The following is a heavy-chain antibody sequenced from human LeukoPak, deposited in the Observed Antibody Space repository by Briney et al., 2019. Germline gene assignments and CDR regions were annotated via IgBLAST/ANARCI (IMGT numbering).Heavy chain of an antibody. J-gene: IGHJ4*02. V-gene: IGHV3-74*01. Sequence: GGSLRLSCAASGFTFSSYWMHWVRQAPGKGLVWVSRINSDGSSTSYADSVKGRFTISRDNAKNTLYLQMNSLRAEDTAVYYCARGADGSKWYFDYWGQGTLVTVSS. CDR3: ARGADGSKWYFDY. CDR2: INSDGSST. D-gene: IGHD5-24*01. CDR1: GFTFSSYW.